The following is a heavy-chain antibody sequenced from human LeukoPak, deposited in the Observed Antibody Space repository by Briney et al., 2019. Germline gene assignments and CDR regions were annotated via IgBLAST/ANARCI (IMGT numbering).Heavy chain of an antibody. Sequence: GESLKISCKGYGYSFTSHWIGWVRLMPGKGLEWMGMLYPGDSDTRYSPSFQGQVTISADKSINTAYLQWSSLKASDTAMYYCGRFRGSGGELDPWGQGTLVTVSS. D-gene: IGHD3-10*01. V-gene: IGHV5-51*01. J-gene: IGHJ5*02. CDR1: GYSFTSHW. CDR3: GRFRGSGGELDP. CDR2: LYPGDSDT.